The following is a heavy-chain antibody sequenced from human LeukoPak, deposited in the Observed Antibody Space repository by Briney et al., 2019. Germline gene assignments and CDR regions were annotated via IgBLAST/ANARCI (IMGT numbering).Heavy chain of an antibody. Sequence: SETLSLTCTVSGGSMCGYFWSWIRQPPGKRLEWIGYIYYSGSTNYNPSRKSRVTISVDTANNQYSLKLSAGNPADTAVYYCARSITSSWYGDFQHWGQGTLGNVSS. CDR2: IYYSGST. D-gene: IGHD6-13*01. J-gene: IGHJ1*01. CDR1: GGSMCGYF. V-gene: IGHV4-59*01. CDR3: ARSITSSWYGDFQH.